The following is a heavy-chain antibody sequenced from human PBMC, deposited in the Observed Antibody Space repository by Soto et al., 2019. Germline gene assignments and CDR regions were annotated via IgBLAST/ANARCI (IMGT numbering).Heavy chain of an antibody. CDR1: GITFSTYR. J-gene: IGHJ4*02. D-gene: IGHD3-3*01. V-gene: IGHV3-74*01. CDR3: ARENYDFWSGYYLDY. CDR2: IKSDGTVT. Sequence: EVQLLESGGCLVQPGGALRLSCVVSGITFSTYRMHWVRQAPGKGLVWVSHIKSDGTVTHYTDSVGGRLIISIDNAQNTLVLQMNSLRAEDTAVYYCARENYDFWSGYYLDYWGQGTLVTVSS.